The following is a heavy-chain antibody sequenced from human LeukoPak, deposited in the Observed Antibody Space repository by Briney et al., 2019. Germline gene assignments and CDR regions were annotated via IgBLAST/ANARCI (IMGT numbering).Heavy chain of an antibody. CDR1: GFNFSASG. Sequence: PGGSLRLSCAASGFNFSASGIHWVRQAPGKGLEWVSYISSSGSTIYYADSVKGRFTISRDNAKNSLYLQMNSLRAEDTAVYYCAELGITMIGGVWGKGTTVTISS. D-gene: IGHD3-10*02. J-gene: IGHJ6*04. V-gene: IGHV3-48*04. CDR3: AELGITMIGGV. CDR2: ISSSGSTI.